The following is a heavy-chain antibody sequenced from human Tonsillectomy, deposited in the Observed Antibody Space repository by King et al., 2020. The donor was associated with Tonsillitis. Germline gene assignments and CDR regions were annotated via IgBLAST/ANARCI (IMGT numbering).Heavy chain of an antibody. J-gene: IGHJ4*02. CDR2: IYWDDDK. CDR1: GFSLSTTGVG. Sequence: TLQESGPTLVKPTQNLTLTCTFSGFSLSTTGVGVGWIRQPPGKALEWLALIYWDDDKRYSPSLKNRLTITKDTSKNQVVLTMTNMDPVDTATYYCAQRLSFYGVTGTFCDYGGQGTRVTVSS. CDR3: AQRLSFYGVTGTFCDY. V-gene: IGHV2-5*02. D-gene: IGHD2/OR15-2a*01.